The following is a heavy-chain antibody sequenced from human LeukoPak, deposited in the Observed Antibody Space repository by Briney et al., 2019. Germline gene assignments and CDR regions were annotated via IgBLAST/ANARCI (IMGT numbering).Heavy chain of an antibody. CDR2: IDWDDDE. J-gene: IGHJ4*02. CDR3: ARTTTGSGSLDY. V-gene: IGHV2-70*11. Sequence: SGPALVKPTQTLTLTCTFSGFSLSTSGMCVSWIRQPPGKALEWLARIDWDDDEYYSTSLKTRLTISKDTSKNQVVLTMTNMDPADTATYYCARTTTGSGSLDYWGQGTLVTVSS. D-gene: IGHD3-10*01. CDR1: GFSLSTSGMC.